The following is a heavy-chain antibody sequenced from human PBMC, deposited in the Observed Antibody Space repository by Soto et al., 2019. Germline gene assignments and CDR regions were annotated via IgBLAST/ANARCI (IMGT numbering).Heavy chain of an antibody. CDR2: VKQSGST. V-gene: IGHV4-34*01. Sequence: PSETLSLTCAVYGGSLIGNFWGWIRQPPGKGLEWIGEVKQSGSTNYNPSLKSRVTISVDRSRRQVSLKVNSVTAADTAVYYCARSPQRINLARGLLGSSFDSWAQGIPVTVSS. CDR3: ARSPQRINLARGLLGSSFDS. D-gene: IGHD3-10*01. CDR1: GGSLIGNF. J-gene: IGHJ5*01.